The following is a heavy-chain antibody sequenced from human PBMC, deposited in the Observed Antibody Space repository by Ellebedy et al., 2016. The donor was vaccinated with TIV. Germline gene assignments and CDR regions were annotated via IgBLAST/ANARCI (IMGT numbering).Heavy chain of an antibody. CDR1: GYTFTSKG. D-gene: IGHD1-14*01. V-gene: IGHV1-18*01. Sequence: AASVKVSCKTSGYTFTSKGISWVRQAPGQGLEWMGWISAYNGNTNYAQTLQGRVTMNTDTSTSTAYMELRSLRSDDTAIYYCARDRTYCANLDYWGQGTLVTVSS. J-gene: IGHJ4*02. CDR2: ISAYNGNT. CDR3: ARDRTYCANLDY.